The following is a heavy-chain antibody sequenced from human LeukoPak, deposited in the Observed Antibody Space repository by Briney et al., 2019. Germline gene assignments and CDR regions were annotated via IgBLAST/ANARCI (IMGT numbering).Heavy chain of an antibody. CDR3: ARYAGIAAAGHLDY. CDR2: IYYSGST. J-gene: IGHJ4*02. Sequence: SQTLSLTCTVPGGSISSGGYYWSWIRQHPGKGLEWIGYIYYSGSTYYNPSLKSRVTISVDTSKNQFSLKLSSVTAADTAVYYCARYAGIAAAGHLDYWGQGTLVTVSS. D-gene: IGHD6-13*01. V-gene: IGHV4-31*03. CDR1: GGSISSGGYY.